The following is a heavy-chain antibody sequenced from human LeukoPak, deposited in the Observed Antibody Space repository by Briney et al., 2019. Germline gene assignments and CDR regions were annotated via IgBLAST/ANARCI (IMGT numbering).Heavy chain of an antibody. J-gene: IGHJ4*02. CDR1: GYSFTGYY. CDR2: VNPDTGDT. CDR3: ARDKLAYGDYAFDY. Sequence: ASVEVSCKASGYSFTGYYIHWVRQAPGQGLKWMGWVNPDTGDTRYAQKFQGRVTMTRDTSISTAYLEVSSLRSDDTAVFFCARDKLAYGDYAFDYWGQGTLVTVSS. V-gene: IGHV1-2*02. D-gene: IGHD4-17*01.